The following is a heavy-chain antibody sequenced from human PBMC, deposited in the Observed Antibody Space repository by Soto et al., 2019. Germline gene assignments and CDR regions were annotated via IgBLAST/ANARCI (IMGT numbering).Heavy chain of an antibody. CDR2: ISGSGGST. CDR3: AKPTNSGWYFYFDY. Sequence: DVQLLESGGALVQPGGSLRLSCTASGFTFSSYAMTWVRQAPGKGLEWVSTISGSGGSTYYPDSVKGRFTISRDNSKSTLYLQMNSLRADDTAVYYCAKPTNSGWYFYFDYWGQGTLVTVSS. D-gene: IGHD6-19*01. V-gene: IGHV3-23*01. CDR1: GFTFSSYA. J-gene: IGHJ4*02.